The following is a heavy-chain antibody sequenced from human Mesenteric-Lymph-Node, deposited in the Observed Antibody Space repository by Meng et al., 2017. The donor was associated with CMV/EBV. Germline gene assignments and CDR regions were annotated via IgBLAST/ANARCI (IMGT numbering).Heavy chain of an antibody. CDR2: INHSRNT. CDR3: ARVQLRRTTQLFDY. V-gene: IGHV4-34*01. Sequence: GSLRLSCAVYDESFSGYYWSWVRQPPGKGLEWIGEINHSRNTISNPSLKSRVTLAVDTSKNQFSLNLSSVTAADTAVYFCARVQLRRTTQLFDYWGQGTLVTVSS. CDR1: DESFSGYY. J-gene: IGHJ4*02. D-gene: IGHD2/OR15-2a*01.